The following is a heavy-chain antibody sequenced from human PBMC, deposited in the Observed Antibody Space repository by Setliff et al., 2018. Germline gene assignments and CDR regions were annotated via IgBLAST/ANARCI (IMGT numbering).Heavy chain of an antibody. Sequence: SVKVSCKASGGTFSTYGISWVRQAPGQGLEWMGGTIPIFGTTNYAQKFQGRVTIITDESTNTAYMELSSQRSEDTAVYYCAREGVDARSSTDYRYYMDVWGKGTTVTVSS. CDR3: AREGVDARSSTDYRYYMDV. V-gene: IGHV1-69*05. CDR1: GGTFSTYG. CDR2: TIPIFGTT. D-gene: IGHD2-8*01. J-gene: IGHJ6*03.